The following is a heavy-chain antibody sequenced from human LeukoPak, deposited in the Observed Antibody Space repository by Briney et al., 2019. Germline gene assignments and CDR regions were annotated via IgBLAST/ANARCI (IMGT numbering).Heavy chain of an antibody. CDR2: ISTSSSYI. CDR3: AREGQIQYDYYYYYYMDV. V-gene: IGHV3-21*04. J-gene: IGHJ6*03. CDR1: GFTFSSYS. Sequence: PGGSLRLSCAAYGFTFSSYSMNWVRQAPGKGLEWVSFISTSSSYIYYADSVKGRFTISRDNAKNSLYLQMNSLRAEDTALYYCAREGQIQYDYYYYYYMDVWGKGTTVTVSS. D-gene: IGHD4-11*01.